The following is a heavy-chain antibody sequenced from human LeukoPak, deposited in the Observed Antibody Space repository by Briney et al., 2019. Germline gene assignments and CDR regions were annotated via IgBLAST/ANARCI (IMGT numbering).Heavy chain of an antibody. J-gene: IGHJ5*02. Sequence: GGSLRLSCAASGFIFSNYGMNWVRQAPGKGLEWVSSISGSGDDTSYADSVKGRFTISRDNSRNTLYLQMNSLRAEDTAVYYCAKQFVDIWGQGTLVTVSS. CDR2: ISGSGDDT. V-gene: IGHV3-23*01. D-gene: IGHD5-24*01. CDR3: AKQFVDI. CDR1: GFIFSNYG.